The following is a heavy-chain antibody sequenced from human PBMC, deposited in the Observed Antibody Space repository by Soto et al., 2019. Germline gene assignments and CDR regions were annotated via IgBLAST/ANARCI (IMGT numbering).Heavy chain of an antibody. Sequence: GGSLRLSCAASGFTFSSYSMNWVRQAPGKGLEWVSYISSSSSTIYYADSVKGRFTISRDNAKNSLYLQMNSLRDEDTAVYYCARESPSHLNIVVVPAAISRYFDYWGQGTLVTVSS. J-gene: IGHJ4*02. V-gene: IGHV3-48*02. CDR3: ARESPSHLNIVVVPAAISRYFDY. CDR2: ISSSSSTI. CDR1: GFTFSSYS. D-gene: IGHD2-2*01.